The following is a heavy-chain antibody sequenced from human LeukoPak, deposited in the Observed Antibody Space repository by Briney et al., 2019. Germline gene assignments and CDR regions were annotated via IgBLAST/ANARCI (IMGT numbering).Heavy chain of an antibody. D-gene: IGHD4-17*01. CDR1: GFTFSSYW. CDR3: ARDGRYGDYHYFDY. J-gene: IGHJ4*02. V-gene: IGHV3-7*05. Sequence: GGSLRLSYAASGFTFSSYWMSWVRQAPGKGLEWVANIKQDGSEKYYVDSVKGRFTISRDNAKNSLYLQMNSLRAEDTAVYYCARDGRYGDYHYFDYWGQGTLVTVSS. CDR2: IKQDGSEK.